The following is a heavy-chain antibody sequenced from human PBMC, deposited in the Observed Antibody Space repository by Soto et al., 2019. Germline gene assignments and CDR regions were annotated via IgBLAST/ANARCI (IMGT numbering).Heavy chain of an antibody. CDR1: GFTFTTYH. D-gene: IGHD3-16*01. CDR3: ARGGRGGFDC. V-gene: IGHV3-74*01. CDR2: ISGDGSST. J-gene: IGHJ4*02. Sequence: EVHLVESGGGLVQPGGSLRLSCAASGFTFTTYHMHWIRQAPGKGLVWVSRISGDGSSTDYADSVKGRFTPSRDNARNTLSLQMSSLRVEDTAVYYCARGGRGGFDCWGQGVLVTVSS.